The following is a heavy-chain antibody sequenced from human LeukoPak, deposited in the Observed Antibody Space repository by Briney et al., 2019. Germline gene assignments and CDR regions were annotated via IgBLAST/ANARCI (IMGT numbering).Heavy chain of an antibody. J-gene: IGHJ4*02. CDR1: GGSVSSGSYY. V-gene: IGHV4-61*01. Sequence: SETLSLTCTVSGGSVSSGSYYWSWIRQPPGKGLEWIGYIYYSGSTDYNPSLKSRVSLSVDTSKTQFSLKLSSVTAADTAVYYCARDSMITFGEVIGEYYFDYWGQGTLVTVSS. CDR3: ARDSMITFGEVIGEYYFDY. CDR2: IYYSGST. D-gene: IGHD3-16*02.